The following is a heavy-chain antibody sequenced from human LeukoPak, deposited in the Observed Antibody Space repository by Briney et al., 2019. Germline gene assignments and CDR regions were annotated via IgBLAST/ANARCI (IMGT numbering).Heavy chain of an antibody. J-gene: IGHJ4*02. CDR2: INPNSGGT. CDR1: GYTFTGYY. CDR3: ARLPRNYRAPDY. Sequence: ASVKVSCKASGYTFTGYYMHWVRQAPGQGLEWMGRINPNSGGTNYAQKFQGRVTMTRDTSISTAYMELSRLRSDDTAVYYCARLPRNYRAPDYWGQGTLATVSS. D-gene: IGHD1-7*01. V-gene: IGHV1-2*06.